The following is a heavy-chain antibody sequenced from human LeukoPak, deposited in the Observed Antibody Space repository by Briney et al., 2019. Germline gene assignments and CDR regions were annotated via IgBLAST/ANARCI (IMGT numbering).Heavy chain of an antibody. CDR1: GGSISSTKTC. Sequence: PSETLSLTCAVSGGSISSTKTCGDWIRQPPGKGLEWIGYIYYSGSTNYNPSLKSRVTISVDTSKNQFSLKLSSVTAADTAVYYCARDRGYSYGPFDYWGQGTLVTVSS. CDR3: ARDRGYSYGPFDY. J-gene: IGHJ4*02. V-gene: IGHV4-61*01. CDR2: IYYSGST. D-gene: IGHD5-18*01.